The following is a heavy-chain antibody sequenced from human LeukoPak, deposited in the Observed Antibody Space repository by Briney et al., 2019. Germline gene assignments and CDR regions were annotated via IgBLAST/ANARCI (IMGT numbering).Heavy chain of an antibody. V-gene: IGHV3-30*18. J-gene: IGHJ6*02. CDR3: AKDPTTPMGYYGMDV. CDR2: ISYDGSNK. D-gene: IGHD4-11*01. Sequence: GGSLRLSCAASGFSFDTYAMHWVRQAPGKGLEWVAVISYDGSNKYYADSVKGRFTISRDNSKNTLYLQMNSLRAEDTAVYYCAKDPTTPMGYYGMDVWGQGTTVTVSS. CDR1: GFSFDTYA.